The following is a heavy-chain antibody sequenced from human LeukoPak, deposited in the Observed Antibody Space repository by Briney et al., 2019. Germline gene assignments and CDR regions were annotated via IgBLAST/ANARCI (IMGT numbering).Heavy chain of an antibody. Sequence: GGSLRLSCAASGFTFSSYWMHWVRQAPGKGLVWVSRINSDGSTTNYADSVKGRFTISRDNAKNTLYLQMNSLRAEDTAVYYCARGYYYDSSGYFSFDYWGQGTLVTVSS. D-gene: IGHD3-22*01. CDR2: INSDGSTT. V-gene: IGHV3-74*01. J-gene: IGHJ4*02. CDR3: ARGYYYDSSGYFSFDY. CDR1: GFTFSSYW.